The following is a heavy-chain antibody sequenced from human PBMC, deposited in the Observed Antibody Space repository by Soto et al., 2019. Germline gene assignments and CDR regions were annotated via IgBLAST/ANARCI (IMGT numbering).Heavy chain of an antibody. CDR1: GFTFSSYA. CDR3: AKSHLAHVVATIWAGDY. D-gene: IGHD5-12*01. CDR2: ISGSGGST. J-gene: IGHJ4*02. V-gene: IGHV3-23*01. Sequence: GGSLRLSCAASGFTFSSYAMSWVRQAPGKGLEWVSAISGSGGSTYYADSVKGRFTISRDNSKNTLYLQMNSLRAEDTAVYYCAKSHLAHVVATIWAGDYWGQGTLVTVSS.